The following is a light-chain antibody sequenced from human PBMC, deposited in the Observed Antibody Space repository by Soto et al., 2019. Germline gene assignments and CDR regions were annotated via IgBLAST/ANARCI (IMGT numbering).Light chain of an antibody. CDR3: AKWDDGRNGVV. CDR1: SSNVGSKT. V-gene: IGLV1-44*01. Sequence: QSVLTQPPSVSGTPGQRVTISCSGSSSNVGSKTVHWYQHLPNTAPKLLIFSNDQRHSGVTDRFSASKSGTSASLAVSGRRSEDESEYYCAKWDDGRNGVVFGGGTKLTVL. J-gene: IGLJ2*01. CDR2: SND.